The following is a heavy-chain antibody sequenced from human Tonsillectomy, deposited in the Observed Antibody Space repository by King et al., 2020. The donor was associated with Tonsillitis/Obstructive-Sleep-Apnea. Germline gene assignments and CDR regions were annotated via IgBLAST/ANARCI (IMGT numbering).Heavy chain of an antibody. Sequence: VQLVESGGGLVQPGGSLRLSCAASGFTFSSYSMNWVRQAPGKGLEWGSYMSSSSSTIYYADSVKGRFTISRDNAKNSLYLQMNSVRDEDTAVYYCVLYYYDSSGYYMGGYFDYWGQGTLVTVSS. D-gene: IGHD3-22*01. CDR2: MSSSSSTI. CDR3: VLYYYDSSGYYMGGYFDY. J-gene: IGHJ4*02. V-gene: IGHV3-48*02. CDR1: GFTFSSYS.